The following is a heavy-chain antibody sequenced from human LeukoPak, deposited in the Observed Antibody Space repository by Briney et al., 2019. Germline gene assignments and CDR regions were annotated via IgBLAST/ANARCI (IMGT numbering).Heavy chain of an antibody. D-gene: IGHD3-22*01. CDR3: ARDDYYDSCLDY. J-gene: IGHJ4*02. Sequence: SGGSLRLSCAASGFTFSDHYMDWVRQAPGKGLEWVGRTRNKANSYITEYAASVKGRFTISRDDSKNSLYLQMNSLKTEDTAVYYCARDDYYDSCLDYWGQGTLVTVSS. CDR2: TRNKANSYIT. V-gene: IGHV3-72*01. CDR1: GFTFSDHY.